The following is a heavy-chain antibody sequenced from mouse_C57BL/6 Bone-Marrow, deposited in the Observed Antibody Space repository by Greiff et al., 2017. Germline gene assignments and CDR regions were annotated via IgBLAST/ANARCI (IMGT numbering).Heavy chain of an antibody. J-gene: IGHJ4*01. V-gene: IGHV5-17*01. CDR2: ISSGSSTI. CDR1: GFTFSDYG. D-gene: IGHD1-1*01. CDR3: ARRCYGSSYDAMDC. Sequence: EVQGVESGGGLVKPGGSLKLSCAASGFTFSDYGMHWVRQAPEKGLEWVAYISSGSSTIYYADTVKGRFTISRDNAKNTLFLQMTSLRSEDTAMYYCARRCYGSSYDAMDCWGQGTSVTVSS.